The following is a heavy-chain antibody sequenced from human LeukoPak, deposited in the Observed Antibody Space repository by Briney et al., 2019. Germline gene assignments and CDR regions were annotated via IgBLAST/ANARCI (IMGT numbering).Heavy chain of an antibody. D-gene: IGHD3-3*01. Sequence: SGTLSLTCTVSGGSISSYYWSWIRQPPGKGLEWIGYIYYSGSTNYNPSLKSRVTISVDTSKNQFSLKLGSVTAADTAVYYCARDRFTNYFDYWGQGTLVTVSS. J-gene: IGHJ4*02. CDR2: IYYSGST. CDR3: ARDRFTNYFDY. CDR1: GGSISSYY. V-gene: IGHV4-59*01.